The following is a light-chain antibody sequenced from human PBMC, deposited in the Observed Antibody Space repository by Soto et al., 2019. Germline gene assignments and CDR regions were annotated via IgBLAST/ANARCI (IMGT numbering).Light chain of an antibody. Sequence: QSVLTQPASVSGSPGQSITSSCTGTSSDVGGYNYVSWYQQHPGKAPKLMIYEVSNRPSGVSNRFSGSKSGNTASLTISGLQAEDEADYYCSSYTRSSTRVFGTGTKLTVL. J-gene: IGLJ1*01. CDR1: SSDVGGYNY. V-gene: IGLV2-14*01. CDR3: SSYTRSSTRV. CDR2: EVS.